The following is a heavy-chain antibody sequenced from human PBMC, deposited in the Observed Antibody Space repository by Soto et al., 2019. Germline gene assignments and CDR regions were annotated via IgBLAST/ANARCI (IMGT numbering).Heavy chain of an antibody. Sequence: GGSLRLFCADSGFTFSSYAMHWVRQAPRKGLEWVAGISYDGSNKYYADSVKGRFTISRDNSKNTLYLQMNSLRAEDTDVYYCAKGYYDSSGYSPLFDYWGQGTLVTVSS. J-gene: IGHJ4*02. CDR3: AKGYYDSSGYSPLFDY. V-gene: IGHV3-30-3*01. CDR1: GFTFSSYA. CDR2: ISYDGSNK. D-gene: IGHD3-22*01.